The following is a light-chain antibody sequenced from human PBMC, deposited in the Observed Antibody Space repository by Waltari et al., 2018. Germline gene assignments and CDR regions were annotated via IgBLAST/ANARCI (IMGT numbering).Light chain of an antibody. Sequence: SYVLTHPPSVPLAPGQTAPLPSGGNTVGRRTVPWYQQRPGQAPVLVVYDDTDRPSGIPERFSGSNSGDTATLTISRVEAGDEADYYCHVWDSSSDPVVFGGGTKLTVL. CDR2: DDT. J-gene: IGLJ2*01. V-gene: IGLV3-21*02. CDR1: TVGRRT. CDR3: HVWDSSSDPVV.